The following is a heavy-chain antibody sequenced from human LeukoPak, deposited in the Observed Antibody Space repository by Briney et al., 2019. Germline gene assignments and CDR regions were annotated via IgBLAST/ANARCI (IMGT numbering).Heavy chain of an antibody. CDR1: GFIFDDYA. Sequence: PGGPLRLSCAASGFIFDDYAIHWVRQAPGKGLEWVSGISWNSGSIGYADSVKGRFTISRDNAKNSLYLQMNSLRAEDAALYYCTRAIGVTCISTSCYSFDYWGQGTLVTVSS. CDR3: TRAIGVTCISTSCYSFDY. CDR2: ISWNSGSI. J-gene: IGHJ4*02. D-gene: IGHD2-2*02. V-gene: IGHV3-9*01.